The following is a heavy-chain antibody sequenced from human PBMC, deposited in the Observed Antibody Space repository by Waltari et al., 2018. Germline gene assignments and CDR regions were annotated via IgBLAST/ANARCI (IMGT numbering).Heavy chain of an antibody. D-gene: IGHD5-12*01. CDR3: ATGRIPEDGYKTRYYGMDV. CDR2: FDPEDGET. V-gene: IGHV1-24*01. CDR1: GYTLTELS. J-gene: IGHJ6*02. Sequence: QVQLVQSGAEVKKPGASVKVSCKVSGYTLTELSMHWVRQAPGKGLEWMGGFDPEDGETIYGQKFQGRVTMTEDASTDAAYMELSSLRSEDTAVYYCATGRIPEDGYKTRYYGMDVWGQGTTVTVSS.